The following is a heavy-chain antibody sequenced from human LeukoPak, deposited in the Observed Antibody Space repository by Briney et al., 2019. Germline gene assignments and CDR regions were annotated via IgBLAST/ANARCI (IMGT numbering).Heavy chain of an antibody. CDR1: GYTFTSYA. Sequence: ASVKDSCKASGYTFTSYAMHWVRQAPGQRLEWMGWINAGNGNTKYSQEFQGRVTITRDTSASTAYMELSSLRSEDTAVYYCAKDEWFGELYYFDYWGQGTLVTVPS. D-gene: IGHD3-10*01. V-gene: IGHV1-3*03. CDR3: AKDEWFGELYYFDY. CDR2: INAGNGNT. J-gene: IGHJ4*02.